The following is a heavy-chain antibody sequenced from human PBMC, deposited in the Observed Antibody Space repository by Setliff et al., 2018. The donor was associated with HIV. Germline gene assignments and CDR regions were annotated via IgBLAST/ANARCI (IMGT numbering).Heavy chain of an antibody. V-gene: IGHV4-39*01. CDR3: ARQGRLGELSLAADY. CDR2: IYYSGGT. D-gene: IGHD3-16*01. J-gene: IGHJ4*02. Sequence: SETLSLTCTVSGGSISSSSYSWGWIRQPPGKGLEWIGSIYYSGGTYYNPSLKSRVTISVDTSKNQFSLKLSSVTAADTAVYYCARQGRLGELSLAADYWGQGTLVTVSS. CDR1: GGSISSSSYS.